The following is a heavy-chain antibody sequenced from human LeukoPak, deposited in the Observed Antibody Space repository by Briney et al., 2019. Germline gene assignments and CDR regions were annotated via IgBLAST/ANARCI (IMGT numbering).Heavy chain of an antibody. Sequence: ASVKVSCKASSFTFTRYGISWVRQAPGQGLEWMGWISGYNGNTNYAQKLQGRVSMTADTSTSTAYMELRSLRSDDTAVYYCARSGRGTYYYFDLWGQGTLVTVSS. CDR3: ARSGRGTYYYFDL. D-gene: IGHD1-26*01. CDR2: ISGYNGNT. V-gene: IGHV1-18*01. CDR1: SFTFTRYG. J-gene: IGHJ4*02.